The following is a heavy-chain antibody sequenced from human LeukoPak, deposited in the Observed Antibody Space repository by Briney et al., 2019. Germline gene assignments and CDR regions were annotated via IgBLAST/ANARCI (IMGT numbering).Heavy chain of an antibody. CDR2: IKRKSDGGTT. Sequence: GGSLRLSCAASGFIFGNAWMSWVRQVPGRGLEWIGHIKRKSDGGTTDYAAPAKGRFTISRDDSKNTLHLQINSLKTEDTAVYYCAAEGTFYGYHSFDVWGPGTLVTVSS. CDR1: GFIFGNAW. D-gene: IGHD2/OR15-2a*01. J-gene: IGHJ3*01. CDR3: AAEGTFYGYHSFDV. V-gene: IGHV3-15*01.